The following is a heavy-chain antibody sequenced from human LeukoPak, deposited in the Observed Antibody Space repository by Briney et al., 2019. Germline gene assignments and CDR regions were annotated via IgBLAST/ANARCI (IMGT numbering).Heavy chain of an antibody. D-gene: IGHD2-15*01. Sequence: SETLSLTCTVSGGSISSSSYYWGWIRQPPGKGLEWIGYIYHSGSTYYNPSLKSRVAISVDRSKNQFSLKLSSVTAADTAVYYCARDRKRCSGGSCYSGAFDIWGQGTMVTVSS. CDR1: GGSISSSSYY. CDR2: IYHSGST. CDR3: ARDRKRCSGGSCYSGAFDI. V-gene: IGHV4-30-2*01. J-gene: IGHJ3*02.